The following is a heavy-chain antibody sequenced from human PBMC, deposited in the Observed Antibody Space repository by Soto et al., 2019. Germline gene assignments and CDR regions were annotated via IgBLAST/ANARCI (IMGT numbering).Heavy chain of an antibody. CDR2: IYWDDDE. Sequence: QITLKESGPTLVKPTQTLTLTCSFSGFSLSTTGVGVGWIRQPPGKALEWLAFIYWDDDERYSPSLKSRLTIIKDTSKNQVVLTMTNMDPVDTATYYCAHNIPGTSGVWGYFAYWGLGTLVTVSS. CDR3: AHNIPGTSGVWGYFAY. D-gene: IGHD1-7*01. J-gene: IGHJ4*02. V-gene: IGHV2-5*02. CDR1: GFSLSTTGVG.